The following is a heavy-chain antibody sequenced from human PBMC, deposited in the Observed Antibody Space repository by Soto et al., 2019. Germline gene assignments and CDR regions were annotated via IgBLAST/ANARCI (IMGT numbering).Heavy chain of an antibody. CDR2: ISPYTGNT. J-gene: IGHJ6*02. CDR1: GYIFVNYG. V-gene: IGHV1-18*01. D-gene: IGHD3-16*01. CDR3: VMVDNYVTPTPQDV. Sequence: QVQLVQSGDEVKKPGASVKVSCKASGYIFVNYGIAWVRQAPGQGLEWMGWISPYTGNTHTATKVQGRLTMTTDTATSTAYMDLGSLTSDDTAVYYCVMVDNYVTPTPQDVWGQGTTVTVSS.